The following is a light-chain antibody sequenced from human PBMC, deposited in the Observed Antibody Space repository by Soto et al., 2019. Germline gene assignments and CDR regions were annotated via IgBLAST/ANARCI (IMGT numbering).Light chain of an antibody. CDR1: SSNLGARYD. Sequence: QSVLTQPPTGSGAPGQTVTISCTGSSSNLGARYDVHWYQQVPGKAPKLLIFGSSDRASGVPDRFSGSKSGTSASLAITGLQADDEATYFCQSYDKSLSGSVFGGGTKLTVL. CDR3: QSYDKSLSGSV. V-gene: IGLV1-40*01. J-gene: IGLJ3*02. CDR2: GSS.